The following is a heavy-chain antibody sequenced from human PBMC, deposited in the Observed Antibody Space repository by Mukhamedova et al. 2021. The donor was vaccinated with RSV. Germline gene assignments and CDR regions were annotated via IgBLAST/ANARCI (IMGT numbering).Heavy chain of an antibody. CDR3: TRLNPGIPAAGQYYYYGMDV. V-gene: IGHV3-73*01. D-gene: IGHD6-13*01. J-gene: IGHJ6*02. Sequence: VKGRFTISRDDSKNTAYLQMNSLKTEDTAVYYCTRLNPGIPAAGQYYYYGMDVWGQGTTVTVSS.